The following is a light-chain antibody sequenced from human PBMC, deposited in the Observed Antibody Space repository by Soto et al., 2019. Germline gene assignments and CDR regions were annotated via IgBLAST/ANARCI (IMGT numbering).Light chain of an antibody. V-gene: IGKV3-15*01. Sequence: EIVMTQSPATLSVSPGERATLSCRASQSVSSSYLAWYQQKPGQAPRLLIYGASTRATGIPARISGSGSQTEFTHTISSMQSADFAVYYCQQYNNSPITFGQGTRRENK. CDR3: QQYNNSPIT. CDR1: QSVSSSY. J-gene: IGKJ5*01. CDR2: GAS.